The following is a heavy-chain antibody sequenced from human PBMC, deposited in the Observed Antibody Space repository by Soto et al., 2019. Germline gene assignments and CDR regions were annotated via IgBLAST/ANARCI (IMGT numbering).Heavy chain of an antibody. Sequence: HPGGSLRLSCAASGFTFSSYGMHWVRQAPGKGLEWVAVIWYDGSNKYYADSVKGRFTISRDNSKNTLYLQMNSLRAEDTAVYYCARDQWFGELFPYYYYGMDVWGQGTTVTVSS. V-gene: IGHV3-33*01. CDR2: IWYDGSNK. D-gene: IGHD3-10*01. CDR3: ARDQWFGELFPYYYYGMDV. CDR1: GFTFSSYG. J-gene: IGHJ6*02.